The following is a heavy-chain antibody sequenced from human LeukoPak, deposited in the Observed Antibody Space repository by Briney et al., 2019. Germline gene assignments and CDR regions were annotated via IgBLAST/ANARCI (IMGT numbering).Heavy chain of an antibody. J-gene: IGHJ4*02. D-gene: IGHD3-22*01. CDR2: IIPIFGTA. CDR3: ARVKYVGDYYDSSGYFDY. Sequence: ASVKVSCKASGGTFSSYAISWVRQAPGQGLEWMGGIIPIFGTANYAQKFQGRVTITADESTSTAYMELSSLRSEDSAVYYCARVKYVGDYYDSSGYFDYWGQGTLVTVSS. V-gene: IGHV1-69*13. CDR1: GGTFSSYA.